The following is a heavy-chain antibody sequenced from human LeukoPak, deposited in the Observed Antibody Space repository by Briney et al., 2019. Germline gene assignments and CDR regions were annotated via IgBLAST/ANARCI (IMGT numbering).Heavy chain of an antibody. CDR2: IYYRGNT. V-gene: IGHV4-59*12. CDR1: GGSISSFH. CDR3: ARVIVDTALVDY. D-gene: IGHD5-18*01. Sequence: KPSETLSLTCTVSGGSISSFHWSWIRQPPGKGLEWIGYIYYRGNTNYNPSLKSRVTMAVDTSKNQFSLKLSSVTAADTAVYYCARVIVDTALVDYWGQGTLVTVSS. J-gene: IGHJ4*02.